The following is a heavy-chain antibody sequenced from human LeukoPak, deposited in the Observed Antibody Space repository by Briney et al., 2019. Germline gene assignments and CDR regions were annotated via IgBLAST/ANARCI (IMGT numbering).Heavy chain of an antibody. CDR3: ARESSGYFY. V-gene: IGHV3-21*01. Sequence: PGGSLRLSCAASGFTFSTYSMNWVRQAPGKGLEWVSSISSGSSFIYYADSVRGRFTISRDNAENSLFLQMNSLRAEDTAVYYCARESSGYFYWGQGTLVTVSS. CDR2: ISSGSSFI. CDR1: GFTFSTYS. J-gene: IGHJ4*02. D-gene: IGHD3-22*01.